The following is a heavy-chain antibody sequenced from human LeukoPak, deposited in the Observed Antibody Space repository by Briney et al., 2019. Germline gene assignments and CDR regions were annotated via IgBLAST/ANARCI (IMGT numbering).Heavy chain of an antibody. D-gene: IGHD3-22*01. CDR2: IYYSGST. Sequence: AETLSLTCTVSGGSISSYYWSWIRQPPGKGLEWMGYIYYSGSTNYNPSLKSRVTISVDTSKNQFPLKLSSVTAADTAVYYCARVTDSSGSFDPWGQGTLVTVSS. V-gene: IGHV4-59*01. CDR3: ARVTDSSGSFDP. CDR1: GGSISSYY. J-gene: IGHJ5*02.